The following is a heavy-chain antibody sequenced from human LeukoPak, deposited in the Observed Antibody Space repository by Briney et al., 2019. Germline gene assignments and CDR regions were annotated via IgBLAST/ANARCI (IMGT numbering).Heavy chain of an antibody. CDR3: ARHGRGMVAATDFDY. D-gene: IGHD2-15*01. CDR1: GFSFTSYW. V-gene: IGHV5-51*01. CDR2: IYPGDSDT. Sequence: GESLKISCKGSGFSFTSYWIGWVRQMPGKGLKWMGIIYPGDSDTRYSPSFQDQGTISADKSISTAYLQWSSLKASDTAMYYCARHGRGMVAATDFDYWGQGTMVTVSS. J-gene: IGHJ4*02.